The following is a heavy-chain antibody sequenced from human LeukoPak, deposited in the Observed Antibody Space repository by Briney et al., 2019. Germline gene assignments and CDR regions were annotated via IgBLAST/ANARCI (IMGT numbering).Heavy chain of an antibody. CDR2: IRYDGSSE. CDR3: ARYCSGGSCYMGLI. CDR1: GFTFSSYG. D-gene: IGHD2-15*01. J-gene: IGHJ4*02. Sequence: PGRSLRLSCAASGFTFSSYGMHWVRQAPGKGLEWVAVIRYDGSSEYYADSVKGRFIISRDNSKNTLYLQMNSLRAEDTAVYYCARYCSGGSCYMGLIWGQGTLVTVSS. V-gene: IGHV3-33*01.